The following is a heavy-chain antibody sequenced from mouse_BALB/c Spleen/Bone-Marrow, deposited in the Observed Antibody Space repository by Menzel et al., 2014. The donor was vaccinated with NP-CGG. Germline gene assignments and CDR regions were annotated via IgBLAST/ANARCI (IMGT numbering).Heavy chain of an antibody. CDR2: ISSGSNTI. CDR3: ARFGNYVTY. Sequence: DVQLVESGGGVVQPGGSRKLSCAASGFAFNIFEMHCARQAPEKGLEWVAYISSGSNTIYYADTVKGRFTISRDNPKNTLFLQMTSLRSEDTAMYYCARFGNYVTYWGQGTLVTVSA. D-gene: IGHD2-1*01. V-gene: IGHV5-17*02. J-gene: IGHJ3*01. CDR1: GFAFNIFE.